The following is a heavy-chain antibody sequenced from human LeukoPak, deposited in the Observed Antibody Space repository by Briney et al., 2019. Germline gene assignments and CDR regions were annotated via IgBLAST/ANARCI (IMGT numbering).Heavy chain of an antibody. CDR2: IRYDGSNK. CDR1: GFTFSSNG. CDR3: AKDLAAAAERGNWFDP. D-gene: IGHD6-25*01. Sequence: GGSLRLSCAASGFTFSSNGMHWVRQAPGKGLEWVAFIRYDGSNKYYADSVKGRFTISRDNSKNTLYLQMNSLRAEDTAVYYCAKDLAAAAERGNWFDPWGQGTLVTVSS. J-gene: IGHJ5*02. V-gene: IGHV3-30*02.